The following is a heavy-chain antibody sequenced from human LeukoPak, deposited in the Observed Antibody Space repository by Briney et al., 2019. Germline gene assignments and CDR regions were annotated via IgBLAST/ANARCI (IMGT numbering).Heavy chain of an antibody. CDR2: ISSSSSYI. CDR1: GFTFSSYS. V-gene: IGHV3-21*01. J-gene: IGHJ6*02. Sequence: GGSLRLSCAASGFTFSSYSMNWVRQAPGKGLEWVSSISSSSSYIYYADSVKGRFTISRDNAKNSLYMQMNSLRAEDTAVYYCARDGYYYDSSGYYSINGMDVWGQGTTVTVSS. D-gene: IGHD3-22*01. CDR3: ARDGYYYDSSGYYSINGMDV.